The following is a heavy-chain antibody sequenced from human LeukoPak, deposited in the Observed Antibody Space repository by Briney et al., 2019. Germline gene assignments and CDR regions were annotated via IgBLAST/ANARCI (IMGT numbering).Heavy chain of an antibody. Sequence: ESLKISCKGSGYSFTTYWIAWVRQMPGKGLEWMGIIYPGDSDTRYSPSFQGQVTISADKSISTAYLQWSSLKASDTAIYYCARHIALTSGLDYWGQGTLVTVSS. D-gene: IGHD5-12*01. V-gene: IGHV5-51*01. J-gene: IGHJ4*02. CDR1: GYSFTTYW. CDR2: IYPGDSDT. CDR3: ARHIALTSGLDY.